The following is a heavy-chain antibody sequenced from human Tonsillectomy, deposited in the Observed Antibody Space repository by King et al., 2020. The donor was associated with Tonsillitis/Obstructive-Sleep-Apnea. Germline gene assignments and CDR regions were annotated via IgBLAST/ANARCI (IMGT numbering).Heavy chain of an antibody. D-gene: IGHD6-19*01. J-gene: IGHJ6*02. Sequence: QLVQSGGGVVQPGPSLRLSCAASGFTFSSYGMHWVRQAPGKGLEWVAVILYDGRSKYYADSVKGRFTISRDNSKNTLYLQMNSLKTEDTAVYYCAKDLSQLLNYYAMDVWGQGTTVTVSS. V-gene: IGHV3-30*18. CDR1: GFTFSSYG. CDR3: AKDLSQLLNYYAMDV. CDR2: ILYDGRSK.